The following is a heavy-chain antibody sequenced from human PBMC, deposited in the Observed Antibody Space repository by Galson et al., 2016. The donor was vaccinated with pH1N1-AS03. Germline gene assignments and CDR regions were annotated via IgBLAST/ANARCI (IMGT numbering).Heavy chain of an antibody. CDR3: ARPEPGTSSRRSGFDF. CDR2: IDPSDSHV. J-gene: IGHJ4*02. D-gene: IGHD1-1*01. CDR1: GYSFPNYW. Sequence: QSGAEVKKPGESLRISCKGSGYSFPNYWISWVRQMPGKGLEWIGRIDPSDSHVNYSPSFRGHVTISADMSITTAYLQWSSLKASDTAIYYCARPEPGTSSRRSGFDFWGQGTLVSVSS. V-gene: IGHV5-10-1*01.